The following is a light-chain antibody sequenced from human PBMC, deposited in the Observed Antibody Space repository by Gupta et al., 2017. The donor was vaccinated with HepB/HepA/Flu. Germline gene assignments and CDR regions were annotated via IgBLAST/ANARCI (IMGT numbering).Light chain of an antibody. V-gene: IGLV1-47*01. CDR2: TDN. CDR1: SSNIGSNY. J-gene: IGLJ2*01. Sequence: QSVLTQPPSASGTPGQRVTISCSGSSSNIGSNYVYWYQQPPGTAPKLLIYTDNQRPSGVPDRFSGSKSGTSASLATSGLRAEDEADYYCAAWDDSLSGVLFGGGTKLTVL. CDR3: AAWDDSLSGVL.